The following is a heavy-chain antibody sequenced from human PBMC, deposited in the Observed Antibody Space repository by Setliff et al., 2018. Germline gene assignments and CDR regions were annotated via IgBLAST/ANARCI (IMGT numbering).Heavy chain of an antibody. V-gene: IGHV4-34*01. CDR2: INHSGST. CDR1: GGSFSGYY. Sequence: SETLSLTCAVYGGSFSGYYWSWIRQPPGKGLEWIGEINHSGSTNYNPSLKSRVTISVDTSKNQFSLKLSSVAAADTAVYYCARGITGNYNFWSGYYNYYYYYMDVWGKGTTVTVSS. CDR3: ARGITGNYNFWSGYYNYYYYYMDV. D-gene: IGHD3-3*01. J-gene: IGHJ6*03.